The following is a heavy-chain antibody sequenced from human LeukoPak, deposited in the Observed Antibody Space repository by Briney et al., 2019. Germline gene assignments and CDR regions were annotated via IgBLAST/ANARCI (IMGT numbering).Heavy chain of an antibody. Sequence: PSETLSLTCAVSGGSISSSNWWSWVRQPPGKGLEWIGEIYHSGSTNYNPSPKSRVTISVDKSKNQFSLKLSSVTAADTAVYYCARGSTGYSSSLGYSDYWGQGTLVTVSS. CDR3: ARGSTGYSSSLGYSDY. D-gene: IGHD6-6*01. CDR2: IYHSGST. J-gene: IGHJ4*02. V-gene: IGHV4-4*02. CDR1: GGSISSSNW.